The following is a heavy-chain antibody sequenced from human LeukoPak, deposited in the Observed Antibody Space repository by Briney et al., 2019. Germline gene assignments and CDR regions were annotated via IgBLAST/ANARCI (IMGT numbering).Heavy chain of an antibody. D-gene: IGHD1-26*01. Sequence: SQTLSLTCAISGDSVSGNRATWNWLRQSPSRGLEWLGRIYYRSKWYADYAVSVKGRITINPDTSKSQFSLLLNSVTPEDTAVYYCARLVGASWFDSWGQGTLVTVSS. J-gene: IGHJ5*01. V-gene: IGHV6-1*01. CDR2: IYYRSKWYA. CDR3: ARLVGASWFDS. CDR1: GDSVSGNRAT.